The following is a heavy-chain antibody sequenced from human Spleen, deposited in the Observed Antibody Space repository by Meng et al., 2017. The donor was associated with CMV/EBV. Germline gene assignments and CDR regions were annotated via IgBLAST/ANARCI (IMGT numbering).Heavy chain of an antibody. D-gene: IGHD1-14*01. CDR3: ARKAGSNGRGFDY. CDR2: MNTNTGGT. CDR1: GYTFTGFF. V-gene: IGHV1-2*02. Sequence: VSVKVSCKTSGYTFTGFFMHWVRQAPGQGLEWMGLMNTNTGGTHYTQKFQGRVTLTRDTSISTAYMELNSLSSDDTAVYFCARKAGSNGRGFDYWGQGTLVTVSS. J-gene: IGHJ4*02.